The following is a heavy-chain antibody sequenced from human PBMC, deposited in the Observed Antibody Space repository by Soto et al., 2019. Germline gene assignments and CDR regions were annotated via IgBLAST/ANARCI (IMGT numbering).Heavy chain of an antibody. J-gene: IGHJ4*02. Sequence: QVQLVESGGGVVQPGRSLRLSCTASGFIFSNFAMHWVRQAPGKGLEWVALISYDGSSKSYADSVKGRFIISRDNSKNTLYLQMNSLRAEDAAVYYCARDSSGSGRYGTGDYWGQGTLVTVSS. CDR2: ISYDGSSK. CDR1: GFIFSNFA. D-gene: IGHD6-19*01. CDR3: ARDSSGSGRYGTGDY. V-gene: IGHV3-30-3*01.